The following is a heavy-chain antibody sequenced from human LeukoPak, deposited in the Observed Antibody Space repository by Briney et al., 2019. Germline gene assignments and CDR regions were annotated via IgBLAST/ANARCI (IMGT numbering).Heavy chain of an antibody. CDR3: ARGRDSSLNWFDP. D-gene: IGHD6-13*01. V-gene: IGHV4-34*01. CDR1: GGSFSGYY. Sequence: SETLSLTCAVYGGSFSGYYWCWIRQPPGKGLEWIGEINHSGSTNYNPSLKSRVTISVDTSKNQFSLKLSSVTAADTAVYYCARGRDSSLNWFDPWGQGTLVTVSS. J-gene: IGHJ5*02. CDR2: INHSGST.